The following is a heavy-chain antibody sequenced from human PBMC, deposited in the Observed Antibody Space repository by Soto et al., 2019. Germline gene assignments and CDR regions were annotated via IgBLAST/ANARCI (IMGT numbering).Heavy chain of an antibody. D-gene: IGHD1-1*01. CDR2: IYYSGST. CDR1: GGSISSYY. CDR3: ARDYGGTTRWFDP. Sequence: PSETLSLTCTVSGGSISSYYWSWIRQPPGKGLEWIGYIYYSGSTNYNPSLKSRVTISVDTSKNQFSLKLSSVTAADTAVYYCARDYGGTTRWFDPWGQGTRVTVSS. V-gene: IGHV4-59*01. J-gene: IGHJ5*02.